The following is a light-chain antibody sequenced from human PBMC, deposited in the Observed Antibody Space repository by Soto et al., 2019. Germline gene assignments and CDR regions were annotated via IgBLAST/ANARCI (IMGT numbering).Light chain of an antibody. V-gene: IGKV3-20*01. CDR1: QSVSSSY. CDR3: RQYGSSPYT. CDR2: GAS. J-gene: IGKJ2*01. Sequence: EIVLTQSPGTLSLSPGERATLSCRASQSVSSSYLAWYQQKPGQAPRLLIYGASSKATTIPYRFSVSGSRTDFTLSIRSLEPEDFAVYYCRQYGSSPYTFGQGTTLDIK.